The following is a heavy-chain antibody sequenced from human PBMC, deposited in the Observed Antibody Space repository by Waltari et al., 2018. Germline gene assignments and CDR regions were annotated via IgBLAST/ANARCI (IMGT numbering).Heavy chain of an antibody. V-gene: IGHV1-2*06. CDR3: ARERARSSSWYKNRWFDP. CDR2: INPNSGGT. D-gene: IGHD6-13*01. J-gene: IGHJ5*02. Sequence: QVQLVQSGAEVKKPGASVKVSCKASGYTFTVYYMPWVRQAPGQGLEWMGRINPNSGGTNYAQKFQGRVTMTRDTSISTAYMELSRLRSDDTAVYYCARERARSSSWYKNRWFDPWGQGTLVTVSS. CDR1: GYTFTVYY.